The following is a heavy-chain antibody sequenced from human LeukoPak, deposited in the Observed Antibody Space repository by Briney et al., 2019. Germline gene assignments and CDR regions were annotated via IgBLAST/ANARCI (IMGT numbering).Heavy chain of an antibody. Sequence: ASVKVSCKASGYTFTSYGISWARQAPGQGLEWMGWISAYNGNTNYAQKLQGRVTMTTDTSTSTAYMELRSLRSDDTAVYYCARDLITYYYDSSGYYLLDYWGQGTLVTVSS. D-gene: IGHD3-22*01. J-gene: IGHJ4*02. CDR3: ARDLITYYYDSSGYYLLDY. V-gene: IGHV1-18*01. CDR2: ISAYNGNT. CDR1: GYTFTSYG.